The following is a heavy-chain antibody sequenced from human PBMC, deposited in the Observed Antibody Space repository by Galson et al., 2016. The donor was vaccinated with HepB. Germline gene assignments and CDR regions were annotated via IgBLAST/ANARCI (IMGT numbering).Heavy chain of an antibody. D-gene: IGHD3-16*01. Sequence: SVKVSCKASGYNFTRYAIHWLRQVPGQRPEWMGWINAGSGNTKSSQTFRGRVTMTRDTSARTGYMELSSLTSEDTAVYYCVAVPQLAAAQWGMTAASWYFDLWGRGTLVTVSS. CDR3: VAVPQLAAAQWGMTAASWYFDL. J-gene: IGHJ2*01. CDR2: INAGSGNT. CDR1: GYNFTRYA. V-gene: IGHV1-3*01.